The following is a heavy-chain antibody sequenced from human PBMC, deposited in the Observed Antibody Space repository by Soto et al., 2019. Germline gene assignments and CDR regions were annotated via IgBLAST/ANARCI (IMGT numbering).Heavy chain of an antibody. CDR1: GFTFSSYA. V-gene: IGHV3-9*01. CDR2: ISWNSGSI. CDR3: AKDHRSGSGYYPELDY. D-gene: IGHD3-3*01. Sequence: PGGSLRLSCAASGFTFSSYAMSWVRQAPGKGLEWVSGISWNSGSIGYADSVKGRFTISRDNAKNSLYLQMNSLRAEDTALYYCAKDHRSGSGYYPELDYWGQGTLVTVSS. J-gene: IGHJ4*02.